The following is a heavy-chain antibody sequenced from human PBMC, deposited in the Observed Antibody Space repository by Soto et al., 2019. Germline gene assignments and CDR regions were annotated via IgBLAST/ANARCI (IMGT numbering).Heavy chain of an antibody. Sequence: LETLCLTCAVYGGSFGGYDGSWIRQPPGKGLEWIGEINHSGSTNYNPSLKSRVTISVDTPKNQFSLKLSSVTAADTAVYYCARGSRPPSDYWGQGTLVTVSS. J-gene: IGHJ4*02. CDR2: INHSGST. V-gene: IGHV4-34*01. CDR3: ARGSRPPSDY. CDR1: GGSFGGYD.